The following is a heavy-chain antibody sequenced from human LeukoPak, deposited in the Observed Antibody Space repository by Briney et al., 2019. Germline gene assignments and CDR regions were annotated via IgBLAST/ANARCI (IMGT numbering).Heavy chain of an antibody. V-gene: IGHV4-39*07. CDR1: GGSISTSNYY. CDR2: IFYSGST. Sequence: SETLSLTCTVSGGSISTSNYYWGWIRQPPGKGLEWIGNIFYSGSTYYNPSLKSRVTISVDTSKNQFSLKLSSVTAADTAVYYCAREAYYGSGRYSWFDPWGQGTLVTASS. J-gene: IGHJ5*02. D-gene: IGHD3-10*01. CDR3: AREAYYGSGRYSWFDP.